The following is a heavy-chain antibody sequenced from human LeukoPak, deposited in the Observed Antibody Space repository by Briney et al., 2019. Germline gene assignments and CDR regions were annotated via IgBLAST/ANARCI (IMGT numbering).Heavy chain of an antibody. CDR1: GFTFSSYW. J-gene: IGHJ4*02. V-gene: IGHV3-7*01. CDR2: IKQDGGEK. D-gene: IGHD5-12*01. CDR3: ARAGGGYDLDY. Sequence: GGSLRLSCAASGFTFSSYWMSWVRQAPGKGLEWVANIKQDGGEKYYVESVKGRFTISRDNVKNSLYLQMNSLRVEDTAVYYCARAGGGYDLDYWAQGPLVTVS.